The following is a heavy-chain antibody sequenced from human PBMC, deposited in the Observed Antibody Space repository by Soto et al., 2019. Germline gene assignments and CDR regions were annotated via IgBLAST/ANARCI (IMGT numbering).Heavy chain of an antibody. Sequence: GGSLRLSCSASGFTFSAYSMRWVRQAPGKGLGYVSAISNNGGSTYYADSVKDRFTISRDNSKNTLYLQMSSLRAEDTANYYCVPHRGYYYFDYWGQGTLVTVSS. V-gene: IGHV3-64D*06. CDR1: GFTFSAYS. D-gene: IGHD3-10*01. CDR2: ISNNGGST. CDR3: VPHRGYYYFDY. J-gene: IGHJ4*02.